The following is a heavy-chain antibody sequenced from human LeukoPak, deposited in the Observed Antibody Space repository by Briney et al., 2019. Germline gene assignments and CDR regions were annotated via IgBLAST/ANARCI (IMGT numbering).Heavy chain of an antibody. V-gene: IGHV1-18*01. CDR3: ARAKEGSSSWYWVKGNWFDP. Sequence: ASVKVSCKASGYTFTSYGISWVRQAPGQGLEWMGWISAYNGNTNYAQKLQGRVTMTTDTSTSTAYMELRSLRSDDTAVYYCARAKEGSSSWYWVKGNWFDPWGQGTLVTVSS. CDR1: GYTFTSYG. J-gene: IGHJ5*02. CDR2: ISAYNGNT. D-gene: IGHD6-13*01.